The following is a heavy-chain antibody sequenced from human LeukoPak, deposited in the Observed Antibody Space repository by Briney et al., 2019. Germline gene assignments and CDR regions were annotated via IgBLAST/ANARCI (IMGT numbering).Heavy chain of an antibody. J-gene: IGHJ5*02. CDR1: GYTFTSYD. CDR3: ARDDSVGDNAWWFDP. Sequence: ASVKVSCKASGYTFTSYDINWVRQATGQGLEWMGWMNPNSGNTGYAQKFQGRVTMTRDMSTSTDYMELSSLRSEDTAIYYCARDDSVGDNAWWFDPWGQGTLVTVSS. D-gene: IGHD1-26*01. CDR2: MNPNSGNT. V-gene: IGHV1-8*02.